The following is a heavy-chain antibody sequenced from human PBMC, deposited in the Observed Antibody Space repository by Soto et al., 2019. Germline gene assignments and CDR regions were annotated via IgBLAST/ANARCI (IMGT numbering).Heavy chain of an antibody. D-gene: IGHD6-19*01. V-gene: IGHV2-5*02. CDR2: FYWDDDK. CDR1: GFSLSTTGVG. Sequence: QITLKESGPTLVKPTQTLTLTCTFSGFSLSTTGVGVGWIRQPPGKALEWLALFYWDDDKRYSPSLKSRLTITKDTSKNQVVLTMTNLDPVDTATYYCVYTTTPYSSGWYESYWGQGTLVTVSS. J-gene: IGHJ4*02. CDR3: VYTTTPYSSGWYESY.